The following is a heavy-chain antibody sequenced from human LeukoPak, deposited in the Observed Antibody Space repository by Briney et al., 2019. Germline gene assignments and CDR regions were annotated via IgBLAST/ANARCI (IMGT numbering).Heavy chain of an antibody. D-gene: IGHD2-2*01. J-gene: IGHJ4*02. V-gene: IGHV1-2*02. CDR1: GYTFTGYY. CDR2: TNPNSGGT. CDR3: ARTFCSSTSCYVATGGY. Sequence: ASVKVSCKVSGYTFTGYYMHWVRQAPGQGLEWMGWTNPNSGGTNYAQKFQGRVTMTRDTSISTAYMELSRLRSDDTAVYYCARTFCSSTSCYVATGGYWGQGTLVTVSS.